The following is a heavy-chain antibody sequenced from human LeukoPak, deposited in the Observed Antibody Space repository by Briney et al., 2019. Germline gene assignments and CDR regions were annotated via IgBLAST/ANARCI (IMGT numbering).Heavy chain of an antibody. Sequence: SETLSLTCTVSGGSISSHYWSWIRQPPGKGLEWIGYIYYSGSTNYNPSLKSRVTISVDTSKNQFSLKLSSVTAADTAVYYCARIEKEGYKIHSIDYWGQGTVVTVSS. CDR1: GGSISSHY. D-gene: IGHD5-24*01. V-gene: IGHV4-59*11. CDR2: IYYSGST. J-gene: IGHJ4*02. CDR3: ARIEKEGYKIHSIDY.